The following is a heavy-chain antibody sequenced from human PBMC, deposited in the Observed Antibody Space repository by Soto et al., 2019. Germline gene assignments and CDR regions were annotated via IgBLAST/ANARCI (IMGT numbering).Heavy chain of an antibody. CDR3: VSGSDFDY. J-gene: IGHJ4*02. V-gene: IGHV1-18*01. CDR1: GYTFTSYG. CDR2: ISTYTGYT. Sequence: QVQLVQSGAEVKKPGASVKVSCKASGYTFTSYGITWVRQAPGQGLEWMGWISTYTGYTDYAQSLQGRVTLTRDTSTSTAYMELRSLRSDDTAVYYCVSGSDFDYWGQGTLVTVSS.